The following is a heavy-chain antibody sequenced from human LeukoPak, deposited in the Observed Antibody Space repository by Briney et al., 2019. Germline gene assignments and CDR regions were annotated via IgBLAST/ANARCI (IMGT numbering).Heavy chain of an antibody. Sequence: GGSLRLSCAASGFTFSSYWMHWLRPAPGKGLVWVSRIHNYGSSTRYAGSVKGRFTISRDSAKNTLYLQMNSLRAEDTAVYYCVREGYCGGDCSSAWYFDLWGRGTLVTVSS. CDR2: IHNYGSST. CDR1: GFTFSSYW. D-gene: IGHD2-21*02. J-gene: IGHJ2*01. CDR3: VREGYCGGDCSSAWYFDL. V-gene: IGHV3-74*01.